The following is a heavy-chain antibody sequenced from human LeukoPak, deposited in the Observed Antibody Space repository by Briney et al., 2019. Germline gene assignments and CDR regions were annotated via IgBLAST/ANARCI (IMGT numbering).Heavy chain of an antibody. V-gene: IGHV1-69*13. CDR1: GGTFSSHA. CDR2: IIPIFGTA. Sequence: GASVKVSCKASGGTFSSHAISWVRQAPGQGLEWMGGIIPIFGTANYAQKFQGRVTITADESTSTAYMELSSLRSEDTAVYYCARVTDSDYDILTGAFDIWGQGTMVTVSS. CDR3: ARVTDSDYDILTGAFDI. D-gene: IGHD3-9*01. J-gene: IGHJ3*02.